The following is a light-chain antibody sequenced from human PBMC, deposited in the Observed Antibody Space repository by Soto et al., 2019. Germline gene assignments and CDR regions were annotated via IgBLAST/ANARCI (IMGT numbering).Light chain of an antibody. CDR1: TSDVGGYDV. CDR2: EVN. Sequence: QSALTQPASVSGSPGQSITISCSGTTSDVGGYDVVSWYQQHPGKAPKLMIFEVNQRPSGVSVRFSGSKSGNTASLTISGLQAGDEADYYCCSFAGSSTFWVFGGGTKVTVL. V-gene: IGLV2-23*02. J-gene: IGLJ3*02. CDR3: CSFAGSSTFWV.